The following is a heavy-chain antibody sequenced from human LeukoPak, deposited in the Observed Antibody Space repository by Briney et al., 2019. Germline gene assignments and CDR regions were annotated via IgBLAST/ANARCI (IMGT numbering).Heavy chain of an antibody. CDR2: ISASGGST. Sequence: GGSLRLSCAASGFTFSSYAMSWVRQAPGKGLEWVSTISASGGSTYYADSVKGRFTISRDDSKNTLYLQLNSLRDEDTAVYSCAREGYYDGVKGYSDYWGQGTLVTVSS. CDR3: AREGYYDGVKGYSDY. CDR1: GFTFSSYA. V-gene: IGHV3-23*01. D-gene: IGHD3-22*01. J-gene: IGHJ4*02.